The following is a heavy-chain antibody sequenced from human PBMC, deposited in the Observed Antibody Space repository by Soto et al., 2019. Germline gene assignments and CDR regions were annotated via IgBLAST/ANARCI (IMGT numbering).Heavy chain of an antibody. J-gene: IGHJ6*02. CDR3: ARVTGIAAADSYYYYYYGMDV. CDR1: GYTFTGNY. Sequence: GASVKVSCKASGYTFTGNYMQWVRQAPGQGLEWMGGIIPIFGTANYAQKFQGRVTITADESTSTAYMELSSLRSEDTAVYYCARVTGIAAADSYYYYYYGMDVWGQGTTVTVSS. CDR2: IIPIFGTA. V-gene: IGHV1-69*13. D-gene: IGHD6-13*01.